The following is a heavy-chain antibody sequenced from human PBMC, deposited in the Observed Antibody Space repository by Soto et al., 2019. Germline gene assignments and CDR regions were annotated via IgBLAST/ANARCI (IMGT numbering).Heavy chain of an antibody. V-gene: IGHV4-39*01. J-gene: IGHJ4*02. CDR2: IYYSGST. D-gene: IGHD3-10*01. CDR1: GGSISSSSYY. Sequence: QLQLQESGPGLVKPSETLSLTCTVSGGSISSSSYYWGWIRQPPGKGLEWIGSIYYSGSTYYNPSLKSRVTISVDTSKNQFSLKLSSVTAADTAVYYCASNYYGSGPPGDYWGQGTLVTVSS. CDR3: ASNYYGSGPPGDY.